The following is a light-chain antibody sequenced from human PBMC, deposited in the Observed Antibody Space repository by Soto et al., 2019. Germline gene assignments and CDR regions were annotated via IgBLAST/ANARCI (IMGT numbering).Light chain of an antibody. CDR3: MQRIEFPFT. J-gene: IGKJ4*01. V-gene: IGKV2-40*01. Sequence: DIVMTQTPLSLPVTPGEPASISCRSSQSLLDSDDGNTYLDWYLQKPGQSPQLLIYTLSYRASXGXDXSSGRGSGTDFTLKISRVEAEDVGVYYCMQRIEFPFTFDGGTKVEIK. CDR1: QSLLDSDDGNTY. CDR2: TLS.